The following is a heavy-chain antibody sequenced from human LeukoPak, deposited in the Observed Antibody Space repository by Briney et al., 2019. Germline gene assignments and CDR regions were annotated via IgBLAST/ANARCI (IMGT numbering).Heavy chain of an antibody. CDR3: ASGSYDSSGPEGDGVDY. CDR2: ISAYNGNT. Sequence: GASVKVSCKASGYTFTSYGISWVRQAPGQGLEWMGWISAYNGNTNYAQKLQGRVTMTTDTSTSTAYMELRSLRSDDTAVYYCASGSYDSSGPEGDGVDYWGQGTLVTVSS. D-gene: IGHD3-22*01. V-gene: IGHV1-18*01. CDR1: GYTFTSYG. J-gene: IGHJ4*02.